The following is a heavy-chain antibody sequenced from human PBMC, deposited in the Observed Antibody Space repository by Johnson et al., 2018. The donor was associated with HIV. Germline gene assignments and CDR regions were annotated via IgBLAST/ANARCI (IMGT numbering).Heavy chain of an antibody. Sequence: VQLVESGGGLVQPGGSLRLSCAASGFTFSSYAMSWVRQAPGKGLEWVSTISGSGGSTYYADSVKGRFTISRDNSKNTLYLQMGSLRAEDMAVYYCSRGGELSSIGAFDIWGQGTMVTVSS. V-gene: IGHV3-23*04. CDR2: ISGSGGST. CDR3: SRGGELSSIGAFDI. D-gene: IGHD3-16*02. J-gene: IGHJ3*02. CDR1: GFTFSSYA.